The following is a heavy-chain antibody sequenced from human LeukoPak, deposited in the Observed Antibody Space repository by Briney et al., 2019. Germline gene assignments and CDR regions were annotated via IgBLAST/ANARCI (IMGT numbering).Heavy chain of an antibody. Sequence: TSSETLSLTCTVSGGSISSYYWNWIRQPPGKGLEWIGYIYYSGSTNYNPSLKSRVTMSVDRSKNQFSLNLSSVTAADTAFYYCARDRLAYYDRSGLDCWGQGTLVTVSS. CDR1: GGSISSYY. V-gene: IGHV4-59*01. J-gene: IGHJ4*02. D-gene: IGHD3-22*01. CDR3: ARDRLAYYDRSGLDC. CDR2: IYYSGST.